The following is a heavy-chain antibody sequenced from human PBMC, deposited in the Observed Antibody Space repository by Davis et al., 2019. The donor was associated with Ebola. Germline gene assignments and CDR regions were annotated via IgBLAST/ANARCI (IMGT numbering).Heavy chain of an antibody. V-gene: IGHV1-2*04. CDR3: ARDHTPYYDFWSGSPLFGMDV. D-gene: IGHD3-3*01. J-gene: IGHJ4*02. Sequence: ASVQVSCMASGYTFTGYYMHWVRQAPGQGLEWMGWINPNRGGTNYAQKFQGWVTMTRDTSISTAYMELSRLRSDDTAVYYCARDHTPYYDFWSGSPLFGMDVWGQGTLVTVSS. CDR1: GYTFTGYY. CDR2: INPNRGGT.